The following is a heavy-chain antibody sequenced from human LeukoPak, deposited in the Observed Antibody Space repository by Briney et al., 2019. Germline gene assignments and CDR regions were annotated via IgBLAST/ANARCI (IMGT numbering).Heavy chain of an antibody. CDR3: ARDRGAAAGTEYHY. J-gene: IGHJ4*02. V-gene: IGHV3-21*04. CDR1: GFTFGTYA. D-gene: IGHD6-13*01. Sequence: GGSLRLSCAASGFTFGTYAMNWVRQAPGKGLEWVSSISRSGRDIYYADSVRGRFTISRDNAKNSLYLQMNSLRAEDTAVYYCARDRGAAAGTEYHYWGQGTLVTVSS. CDR2: ISRSGRDI.